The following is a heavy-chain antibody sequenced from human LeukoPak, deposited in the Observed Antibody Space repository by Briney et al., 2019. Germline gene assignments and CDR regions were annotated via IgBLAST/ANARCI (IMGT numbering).Heavy chain of an antibody. V-gene: IGHV3-15*01. CDR3: ARDSNYGMDV. CDR1: GITFNTAW. J-gene: IGHJ6*02. CDR2: IKSKIDGGAT. Sequence: GGSLRLSCVVSGITFNTAWMSWVRQAPGKGLEWVGRIKSKIDGGATEYAAPVKGRFTISRDDSKNTLYLQMNSLRAEDTAVYYCARDSNYGMDVWGQGTTVTVSS.